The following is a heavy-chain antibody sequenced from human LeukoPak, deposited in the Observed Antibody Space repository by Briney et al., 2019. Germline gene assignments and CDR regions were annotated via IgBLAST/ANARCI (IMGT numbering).Heavy chain of an antibody. Sequence: SETLSLTCAVSGGSISSNSYYWGWIRQPPGKGLEWIGSIYYSGSTYYNPSLKSRVTISVDTSKNQFSLKLSSVTAADTAVYYCARVRAFGVVIYNFDYWGQGTLVTVSS. CDR2: IYYSGST. J-gene: IGHJ4*02. D-gene: IGHD3-3*01. CDR3: ARVRAFGVVIYNFDY. CDR1: GGSISSNSYY. V-gene: IGHV4-39*07.